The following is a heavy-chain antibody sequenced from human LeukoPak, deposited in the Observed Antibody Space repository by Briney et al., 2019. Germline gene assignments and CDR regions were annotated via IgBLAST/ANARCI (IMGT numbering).Heavy chain of an antibody. CDR1: GGSFSGYY. CDR2: INHSGST. CDR3: ARGRVGLARSFSQQRFDL. Sequence: SETLSLTCAVYGGSFSGYYWSWIRQPPGKGLEWIGEINHSGSTNYNPSLKSRVTISVDTSKNQFSLKLSSVTAADTAVYYCARGRVGLARSFSQQRFDLWGRGTLVTVSS. J-gene: IGHJ2*01. D-gene: IGHD6-13*01. V-gene: IGHV4-34*01.